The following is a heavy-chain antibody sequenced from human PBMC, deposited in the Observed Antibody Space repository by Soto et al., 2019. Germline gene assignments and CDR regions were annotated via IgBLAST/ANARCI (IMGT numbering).Heavy chain of an antibody. V-gene: IGHV3-74*01. CDR1: GFTFSSYW. CDR3: ARVGGYSYGRNNWFDP. CDR2: INSDGSST. Sequence: PGGSLRLSCAASGFTFSSYWMHWVRQAPGKGLVWVSRINSDGSSTSYADSVKGRFTISRDNAKNTLYLQMNSLRAEDTAVYYCARVGGYSYGRNNWFDPWGQGTLVTVSS. J-gene: IGHJ5*02. D-gene: IGHD5-18*01.